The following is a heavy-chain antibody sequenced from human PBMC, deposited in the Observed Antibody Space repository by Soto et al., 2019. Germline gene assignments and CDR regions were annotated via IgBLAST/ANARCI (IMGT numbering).Heavy chain of an antibody. V-gene: IGHV3-30*18. D-gene: IGHD4-17*01. CDR1: GFTFSDYG. CDR3: AKEGVLSGGTYGEC. CDR2: IGYDGSEK. Sequence: QVQLVESGGGVVQPGRSLRLSCAASGFTFSDYGMHWVRQAPGKGLDWVGVIGYDGSEKHYADSVEGRFTISRDNPKNTLSLQRNSLRTEDTAMYYCAKEGVLSGGTYGECWGQGTLVIVSS. J-gene: IGHJ4*02.